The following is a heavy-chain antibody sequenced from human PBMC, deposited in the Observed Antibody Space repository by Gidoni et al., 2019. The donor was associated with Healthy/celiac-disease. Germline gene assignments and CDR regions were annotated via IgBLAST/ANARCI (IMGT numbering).Heavy chain of an antibody. V-gene: IGHV3-21*01. D-gene: IGHD1-26*01. CDR1: GFTFSSYS. CDR2: ISSSSSYI. J-gene: IGHJ6*02. Sequence: EVQLVESGGGLVEPGGSLRLSCAASGFTFSSYSMNWVRQAPGKGLEWVSFISSSSSYIYHADSVKGRFTISRDIAKNSLYLQMNSLRAEDTAVYYCARAPGSYYYYGMDVWGQGTTVTVSS. CDR3: ARAPGSYYYYGMDV.